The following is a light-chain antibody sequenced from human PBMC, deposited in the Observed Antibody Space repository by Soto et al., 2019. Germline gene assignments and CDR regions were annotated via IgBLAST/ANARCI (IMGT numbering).Light chain of an antibody. CDR1: QSVSSSY. J-gene: IGKJ1*01. CDR2: GAS. CDR3: QQYGNSPWT. Sequence: EIVSTQSSGTLSLSPAQRATLSCRASQSVSSSYLAWYQKKPGQAPRLLIYGASSRATGIPDRFSGSGSGTDFTLTISRLEPEDFAVYYCQQYGNSPWTFGQGTKVDI. V-gene: IGKV3-20*01.